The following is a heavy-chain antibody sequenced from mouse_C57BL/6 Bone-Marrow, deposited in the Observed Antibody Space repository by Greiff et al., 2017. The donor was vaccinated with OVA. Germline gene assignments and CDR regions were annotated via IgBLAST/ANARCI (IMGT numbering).Heavy chain of an antibody. D-gene: IGHD1-1*01. Sequence: VQLQQSGPELVKPGASVKITCKASGYTFTDYNMDWVKQSHGKSLEWIGDINPNNGGTSYNQKFKGKATLTVDKSSSTAYMELRSLTSEDTAVYYGASSTYYGSSYWYFDVYGTGTAVTVSS. J-gene: IGHJ1*03. CDR3: ASSTYYGSSYWYFDV. CDR2: INPNNGGT. V-gene: IGHV1-18*01. CDR1: GYTFTDYN.